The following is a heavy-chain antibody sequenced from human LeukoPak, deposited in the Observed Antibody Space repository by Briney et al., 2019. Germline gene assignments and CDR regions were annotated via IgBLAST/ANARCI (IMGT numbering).Heavy chain of an antibody. CDR1: GGSISSYY. D-gene: IGHD2-2*01. V-gene: IGHV4-59*01. CDR2: IYYSGST. J-gene: IGHJ4*02. Sequence: SETLSLTCTVSGGSISSYYWSWIRRPPGKGLEWIGYIYYSGSTNYNPSLKSRVTISVDTSKNQFSLKLSSVTAADTAVYYCASTPYCSSTSCYLDYWGQGTLVTVSS. CDR3: ASTPYCSSTSCYLDY.